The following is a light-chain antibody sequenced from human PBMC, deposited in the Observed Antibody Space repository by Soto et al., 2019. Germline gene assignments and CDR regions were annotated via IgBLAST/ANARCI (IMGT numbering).Light chain of an antibody. J-gene: IGLJ1*01. CDR1: SNDVGKYDR. V-gene: IGLV2-18*02. CDR2: EVT. CDR3: SSYTSSSPYL. Sequence: QSALTQPPSVSGSPGQSVTISCTGTSNDVGKYDRVSWYQQPPGTAPKLIIYEVTNRPSGVPARFSGSKSGSTASLTISGLQAEDEAEYYCSSYTSSSPYLFGTGTQVTVL.